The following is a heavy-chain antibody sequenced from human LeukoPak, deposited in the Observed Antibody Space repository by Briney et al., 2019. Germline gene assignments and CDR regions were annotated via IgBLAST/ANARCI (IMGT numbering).Heavy chain of an antibody. J-gene: IGHJ6*02. Sequence: GGSLRLSCAAPGFTFSSYGRHGVRQAPGKGLEGVAVISYDGSNKYYAHPVKGRFTLSRDNTKNTLYLQMNSLRAEETGVYFCANGMVREYSGMDVWGQGTTVTASS. CDR1: GFTFSSYG. D-gene: IGHD6-6*01. CDR3: ANGMVREYSGMDV. CDR2: ISYDGSNK. V-gene: IGHV3-30*18.